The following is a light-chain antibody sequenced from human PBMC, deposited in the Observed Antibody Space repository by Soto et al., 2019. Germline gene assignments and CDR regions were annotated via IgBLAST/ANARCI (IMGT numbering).Light chain of an antibody. CDR1: ESVRSN. Sequence: EIVMTQSPATLSVSPGERATLSCRASESVRSNLAWYQQKPGQAPRLLIYGASTRATGIPARFSGSGSKTEFTLTISSLQSEDFAVYYCQQYNNWPPPYTFGQGTKLEIK. CDR3: QQYNNWPPPYT. J-gene: IGKJ2*01. CDR2: GAS. V-gene: IGKV3-15*01.